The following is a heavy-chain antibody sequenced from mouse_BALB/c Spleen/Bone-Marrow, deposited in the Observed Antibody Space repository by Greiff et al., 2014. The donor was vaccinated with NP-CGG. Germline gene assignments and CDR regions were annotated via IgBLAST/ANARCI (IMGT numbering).Heavy chain of an antibody. CDR3: ARPATYYGNFYWYFDV. CDR2: INPYNDGT. J-gene: IGHJ1*01. Sequence: VQLKESGPELVKPGASVKMSCKASGYTFTSYIMHWVKQKPGQGLEWIGYINPYNDGTKYNEKFKGKATLTSDKSPSTAYMELSSLTSEDSAVYYCARPATYYGNFYWYFDVWGAGTTVTVSS. V-gene: IGHV1-14*01. D-gene: IGHD2-10*01. CDR1: GYTFTSYI.